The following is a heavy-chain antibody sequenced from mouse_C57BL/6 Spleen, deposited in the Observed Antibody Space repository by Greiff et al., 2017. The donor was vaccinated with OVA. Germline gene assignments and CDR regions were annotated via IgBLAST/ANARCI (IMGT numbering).Heavy chain of an antibody. J-gene: IGHJ2*01. CDR2: IDPSDSET. V-gene: IGHV1-52*01. CDR1: GYTFTSYW. Sequence: VQLQQPGAELVRPGSSVKLSCKASGYTFTSYWMHWVKQRPIQGLEWIGNIDPSDSETHYNQKFKDKATLTVDKSSSTAYMQLSSLTSEDSAGYYCAREGYYGSSYVGFDYWGQGTTLTVSS. D-gene: IGHD1-1*01. CDR3: AREGYYGSSYVGFDY.